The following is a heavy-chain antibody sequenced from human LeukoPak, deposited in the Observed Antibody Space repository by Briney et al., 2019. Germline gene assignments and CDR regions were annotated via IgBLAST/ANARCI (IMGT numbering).Heavy chain of an antibody. CDR3: ARFNIVRDLATYNWVDP. CDR2: LSHGGTT. D-gene: IGHD3-10*01. J-gene: IGHJ5*02. CDR1: GYSISTAYY. V-gene: IGHV4-38-2*01. Sequence: SETLSLTCAVSGYSISTAYYWGWIRQTPGKGLEWIGSLSHGGTTYYKSSLNSRVTISLDTSNNQFSLRLSSATAADTAVYYCARFNIVRDLATYNWVDPWGQGTLVTVSS.